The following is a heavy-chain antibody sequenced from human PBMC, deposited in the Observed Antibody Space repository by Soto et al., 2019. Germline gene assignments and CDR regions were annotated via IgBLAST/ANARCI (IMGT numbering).Heavy chain of an antibody. Sequence: PGESLKISCKGSGYSFTSYWISWVRQMPGKGLGWMGRIDPSDSYTNYSPSFQGHVTISADKSISTAYLQWSSLKASDTAMYYFASSPRGYCSSTSCRELGNYYGMDVWGQGTTVTVSS. V-gene: IGHV5-10-1*01. D-gene: IGHD2-2*01. J-gene: IGHJ6*02. CDR2: IDPSDSYT. CDR3: ASSPRGYCSSTSCRELGNYYGMDV. CDR1: GYSFTSYW.